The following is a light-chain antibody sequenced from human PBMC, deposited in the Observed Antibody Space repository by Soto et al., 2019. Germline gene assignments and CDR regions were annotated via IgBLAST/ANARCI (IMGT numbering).Light chain of an antibody. CDR2: GVS. V-gene: IGKV3-20*01. CDR1: QRLSASD. CDR3: QQYGSSLTWT. J-gene: IGKJ1*01. Sequence: EIVLTQSPGTLSLSPGQRATLSCRASQRLSASDIAWYQQKPGQAPKFLIYGVSSRATGIPDRFSGSGSGTDFTLTISRLEPEDFAVYYCQQYGSSLTWTFGQGTKVDIK.